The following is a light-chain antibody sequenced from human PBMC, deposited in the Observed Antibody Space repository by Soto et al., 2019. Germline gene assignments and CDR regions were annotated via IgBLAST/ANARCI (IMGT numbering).Light chain of an antibody. V-gene: IGKV3-20*01. CDR2: GAS. Sequence: EIVLTQSPATLSLSPGERATLSCRASQSVSSMLAWYQQKLGQAPRLLIYGASTRATGIPARFSGSGSETDFTLTTSRLEPEDFAVYYCQQYDSSPITFGQGARLEIK. CDR3: QQYDSSPIT. CDR1: QSVSSM. J-gene: IGKJ5*01.